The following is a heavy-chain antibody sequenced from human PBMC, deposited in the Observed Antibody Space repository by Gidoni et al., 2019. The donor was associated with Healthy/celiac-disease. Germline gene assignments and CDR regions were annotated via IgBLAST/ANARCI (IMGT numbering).Heavy chain of an antibody. V-gene: IGHV3-33*01. D-gene: IGHD3-3*01. Sequence: QVQLVESGGGVVQPGRSLRLSCAASGFTFSSSGMHWVRQAPGKGLEWVAGIWYDGSNKYYEDSVKGRFTISRDNSKNTLYLQMNSLRAEDTAVYYCAREDYDLGVKQNWYDPWGQGTLVTVSS. CDR3: AREDYDLGVKQNWYDP. J-gene: IGHJ5*02. CDR1: GFTFSSSG. CDR2: IWYDGSNK.